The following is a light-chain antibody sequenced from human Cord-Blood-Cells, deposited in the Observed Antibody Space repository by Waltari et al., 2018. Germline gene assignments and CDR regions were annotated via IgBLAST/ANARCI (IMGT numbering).Light chain of an antibody. CDR3: QQYNNWPPFT. Sequence: EIVMTQSPATLSVSPGERATLSCRASQCVSSNLAWYQQKPGQPPRLLIYGASTRATGSPARFSGSGSGTEFTLTISSLQSEDFAVYYCQQYNNWPPFTFGPGTKVDIK. J-gene: IGKJ3*01. CDR1: QCVSSN. CDR2: GAS. V-gene: IGKV3-15*01.